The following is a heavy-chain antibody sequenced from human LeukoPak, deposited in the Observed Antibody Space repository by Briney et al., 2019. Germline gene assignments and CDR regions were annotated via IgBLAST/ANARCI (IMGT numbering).Heavy chain of an antibody. Sequence: GASVKVSCKTSGYTFTSYGISWVRQAPGQALEWMGWISAYNGNTNYAQKLQGRVTITRDTSTSTAYMELRSLRSDDTAVYYCVRGFNYDILTGYYLEPEYYFDYWGQGTLVTVSS. CDR3: VRGFNYDILTGYYLEPEYYFDY. CDR1: GYTFTSYG. CDR2: ISAYNGNT. D-gene: IGHD3-9*01. V-gene: IGHV1-18*01. J-gene: IGHJ4*02.